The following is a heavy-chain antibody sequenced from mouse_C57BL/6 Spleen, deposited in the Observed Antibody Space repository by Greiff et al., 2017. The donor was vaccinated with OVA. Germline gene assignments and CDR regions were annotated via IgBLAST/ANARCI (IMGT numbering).Heavy chain of an antibody. CDR3: ARSEATVVATRSYFEV. CDR2: IDPSDSDT. J-gene: IGHJ1*03. Sequence: QVQLQQPGAELVRPGSSVKLSCKASGYTFTSYWMHWVKQRPIQGLEWIGNIDPSDSDTHYNQQFKDKATLTVDKSSSTAYMQLSSLTSEDSAVYCWARSEATVVATRSYFEVWAQGPRSPSPQ. V-gene: IGHV1-52*01. D-gene: IGHD1-1*01. CDR1: GYTFTSYW.